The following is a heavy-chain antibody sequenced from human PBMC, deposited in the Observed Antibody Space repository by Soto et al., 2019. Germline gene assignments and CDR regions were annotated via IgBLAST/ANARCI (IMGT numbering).Heavy chain of an antibody. D-gene: IGHD3-3*01. CDR3: ARDLYLYYDFWSGPDNYYYYGMDV. Sequence: QVQLVESGGGVVQPGRSLRLSCAASGFTFSSYAMHWVRQAPGKGLEWVAVISYDGSNKYYADSVKGRFTISRDNSKNTLDLQMNSLRAEDTAVYYCARDLYLYYDFWSGPDNYYYYGMDVWGQGTTVTVSS. CDR1: GFTFSSYA. V-gene: IGHV3-30-3*01. CDR2: ISYDGSNK. J-gene: IGHJ6*02.